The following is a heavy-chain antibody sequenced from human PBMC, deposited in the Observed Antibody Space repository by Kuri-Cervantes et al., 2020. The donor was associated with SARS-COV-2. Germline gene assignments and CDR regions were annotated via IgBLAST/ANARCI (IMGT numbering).Heavy chain of an antibody. CDR3: TKGRGYSAYDGAAFDI. D-gene: IGHD5-12*01. CDR2: INHSGST. Sequence: SETLSLTCAVYGGSFSGYYWSWIRQPPGKGLEWIGEINHSGSTNYNPSLKSRVTISVDTSKNQFSLKLSSVTAADTAVYYCTKGRGYSAYDGAAFDIWGQGTKVTVSS. V-gene: IGHV4-34*01. J-gene: IGHJ3*02. CDR1: GGSFSGYY.